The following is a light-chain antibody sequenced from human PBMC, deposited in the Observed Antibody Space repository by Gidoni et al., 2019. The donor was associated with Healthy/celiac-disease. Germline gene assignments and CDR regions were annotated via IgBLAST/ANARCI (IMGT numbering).Light chain of an antibody. Sequence: DIVMTQSPDSLAVALGERATTNCKSSQSVLYSSNNKNYLAWYQQKPGQPPKLLIYWASTRESGVPDRFSGSGSGTDFTLTISSLQAEDVAVYYCQQYYSTRNTFGQGTKLEIK. CDR2: WAS. CDR3: QQYYSTRNT. J-gene: IGKJ2*01. V-gene: IGKV4-1*01. CDR1: QSVLYSSNNKNY.